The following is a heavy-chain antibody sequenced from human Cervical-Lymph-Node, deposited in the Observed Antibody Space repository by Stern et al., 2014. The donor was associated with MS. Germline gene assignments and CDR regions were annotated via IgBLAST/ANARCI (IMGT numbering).Heavy chain of an antibody. V-gene: IGHV1-69*01. CDR2: IIPIFCTA. D-gene: IGHD5-18*01. CDR3: ARERQRGYSYGCLDY. CDR1: GGSFSSYA. Sequence: QVQLGQSGAEVKKPGSSVKVSCKASGGSFSSYAISWVRQAPGQGLEWMGGIIPIFCTANYAQNFQGRVTITADESTSTAYMELSSLRSEDTAVYYCARERQRGYSYGCLDYCGQGTLVTVSS. J-gene: IGHJ4*02.